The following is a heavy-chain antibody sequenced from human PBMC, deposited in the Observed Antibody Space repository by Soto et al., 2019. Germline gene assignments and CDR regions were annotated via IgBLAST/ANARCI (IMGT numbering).Heavy chain of an antibody. D-gene: IGHD3-10*01. Sequence: EVQLVESGGGLVKPGGSLRLSCAGSGFTFNSYSINWVRQAPGKGLEWVSSISCFSNYMYYTDSVKSRCTISRDNARTSLYLQSNSLRAEDTAVYYCSRAGGYIITTPTPRAYDMDVWGQETTVTVSS. CDR2: ISCFSNYM. V-gene: IGHV3-21*01. J-gene: IGHJ6*02. CDR3: SRAGGYIITTPTPRAYDMDV. CDR1: GFTFNSYS.